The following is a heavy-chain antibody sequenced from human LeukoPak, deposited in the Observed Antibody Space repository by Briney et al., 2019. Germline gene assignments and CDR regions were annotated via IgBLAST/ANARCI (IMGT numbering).Heavy chain of an antibody. CDR1: GFTFSSYW. CDR2: IKQDGSEK. J-gene: IGHJ4*02. V-gene: IGHV3-7*01. CDR3: ARDPWELPFDY. D-gene: IGHD1-26*01. Sequence: PAGSLRLSCAASGFTFSSYWMSWVRQAPGKGLEWVANIKQDGSEKYYVDSVKGRFPISRDNAKTSLYLQMNSLRAEDTAVYYCARDPWELPFDYWGQGTLVTVSS.